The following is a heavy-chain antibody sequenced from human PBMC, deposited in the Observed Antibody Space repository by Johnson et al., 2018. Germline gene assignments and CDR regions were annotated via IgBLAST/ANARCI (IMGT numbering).Heavy chain of an antibody. CDR3: SRGGDYYYGSGSYFDY. Sequence: QVQLVESGGGVVQPGRSLRLSCAASGFTFSSYGMHWVRQAPGRGLEWVAVLWNDGTNKYYVDSVKGRFTISRDDSKNTLYLQMNSLRAEDTAAYYCSRGGDYYYGSGSYFDYWGQGTLVTVSS. D-gene: IGHD3-10*01. J-gene: IGHJ4*02. CDR1: GFTFSSYG. CDR2: LWNDGTNK. V-gene: IGHV3-33*01.